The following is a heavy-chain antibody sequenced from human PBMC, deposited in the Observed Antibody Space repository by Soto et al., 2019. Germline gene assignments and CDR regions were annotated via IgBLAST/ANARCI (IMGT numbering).Heavy chain of an antibody. J-gene: IGHJ6*02. CDR3: AKHAETYYDILTGYYRGYYGMDV. CDR2: ISYDGSNK. D-gene: IGHD3-9*01. CDR1: GFTFSSYG. V-gene: IGHV3-30*18. Sequence: GGSLRLSCAASGFTFSSYGMHWVRQAPGKGLEWVAVISYDGSNKYYADSVKGRFTISRDNSKNTLYLQMNSLRAEDTAVYYRAKHAETYYDILTGYYRGYYGMDVWGQGTTVTVSS.